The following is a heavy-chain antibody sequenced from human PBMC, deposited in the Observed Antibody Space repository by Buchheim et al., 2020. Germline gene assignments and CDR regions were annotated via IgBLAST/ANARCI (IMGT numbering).Heavy chain of an antibody. CDR1: GFTFSSYG. V-gene: IGHV3-30*03. D-gene: IGHD2-8*01. Sequence: QVQLVESGGGVVQPGRYLRLSCAASGFTFSSYGMHWVRQAPGKGLEWVAVISYDGSNKYYADSVKGRFTISRDNSKNTLYLQMNSLRAEDTAVYYCIVLMVYASFDYWGQGTL. CDR2: ISYDGSNK. J-gene: IGHJ4*02. CDR3: IVLMVYASFDY.